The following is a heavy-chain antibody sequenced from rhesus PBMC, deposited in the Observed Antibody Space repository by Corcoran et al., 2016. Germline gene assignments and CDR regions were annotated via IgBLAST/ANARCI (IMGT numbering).Heavy chain of an antibody. J-gene: IGHJ4*01. D-gene: IGHD2-2*01. Sequence: EVQLVASGGGLAKPGGSLRLSCAASGFTFSSYWMNGVRQTPGKGLEWISAINSGGGITYHTDSVKGRFTLSRDNSKTTLSLQMNSPRAEDTAVYYCAKRGYCTSTTCYVPFDYWGQGVLVTVSS. CDR1: GFTFSSYW. CDR2: INSGGGIT. CDR3: AKRGYCTSTTCYVPFDY. V-gene: IGHV3S42*01.